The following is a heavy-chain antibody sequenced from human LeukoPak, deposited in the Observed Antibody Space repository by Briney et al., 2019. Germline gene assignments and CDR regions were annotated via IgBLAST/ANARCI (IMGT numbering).Heavy chain of an antibody. J-gene: IGHJ4*02. CDR2: IYSGGST. Sequence: PGGSLRLSCAASGFTVSSNYMSWVRLAPGKGLEWVSVIYSGGSTYYADSGKGRFTIPRQHSKNTPYLPMNSLRTEDPAGDFFASNTNYFSPFDYWGQGTLVTVSS. CDR1: GFTVSSNY. V-gene: IGHV3-53*04. D-gene: IGHD4/OR15-4a*01. CDR3: ASNTNYFSPFDY.